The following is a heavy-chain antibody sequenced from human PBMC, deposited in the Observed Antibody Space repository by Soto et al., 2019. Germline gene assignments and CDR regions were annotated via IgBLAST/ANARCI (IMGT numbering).Heavy chain of an antibody. J-gene: IGHJ5*02. V-gene: IGHV1-46*01. CDR1: GYTFTSYY. CDR2: INPSGGST. Sequence: ASVKVSCKASGYTFTSYYMHWVRQAPGQGLEWMGIINPSGGSTSYAQKFQGRVTMTRDTSTSTVYMELGSLRSEDTAVYYCARDYYGSGRLNAHNWFHPWGQGTLVTVSS. D-gene: IGHD3-10*01. CDR3: ARDYYGSGRLNAHNWFHP.